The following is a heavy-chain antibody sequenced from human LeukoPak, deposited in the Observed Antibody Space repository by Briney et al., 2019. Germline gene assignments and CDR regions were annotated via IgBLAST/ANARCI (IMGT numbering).Heavy chain of an antibody. Sequence: SETLSLTCAVYGGSFSGYYWTWIRQPAGKGLEWVGRIYTSGSTNYNPSLKSRVTMSVDTSKNQFSLKLSSVTAADTAVYYCARDSLVGALGYWGQGTLVTVSS. CDR1: GGSFSGYY. J-gene: IGHJ4*02. CDR2: IYTSGST. V-gene: IGHV4-4*07. CDR3: ARDSLVGALGY. D-gene: IGHD1-26*01.